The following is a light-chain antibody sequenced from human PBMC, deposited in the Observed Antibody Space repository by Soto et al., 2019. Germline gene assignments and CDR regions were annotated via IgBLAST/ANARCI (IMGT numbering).Light chain of an antibody. CDR1: SSDVGGYNY. Sequence: QSVLTQPASVSGSPRQSITISCTGTSSDVGGYNYVSWYQQHPGKAPKLMIYDVSNRPSGVSNRFSGSKSGNTASLTISGLQAEDEADYYCSSYTSSSTPYVFGTGTKVT. CDR3: SSYTSSSTPYV. CDR2: DVS. J-gene: IGLJ1*01. V-gene: IGLV2-14*01.